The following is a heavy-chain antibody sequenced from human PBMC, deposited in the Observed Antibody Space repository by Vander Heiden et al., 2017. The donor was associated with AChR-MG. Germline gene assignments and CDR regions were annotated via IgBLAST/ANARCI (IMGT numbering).Heavy chain of an antibody. D-gene: IGHD3-10*01. CDR2: ISGRGDSQ. V-gene: IGHV3-23*01. CDR1: GFSFNPYA. J-gene: IGHJ4*02. CDR3: ARDFGEVPGPVDY. Sequence: EVQLLESGGGLVQPGGSLRLSCAASGFSFNPYAMSWVRPAQGRGLGWFSVISGRGDSQYSAASVKGRFTTSRDNSKTTLFLQMTRLGADDTALYYWARDFGEVPGPVDYWGQGTLSPSPQ.